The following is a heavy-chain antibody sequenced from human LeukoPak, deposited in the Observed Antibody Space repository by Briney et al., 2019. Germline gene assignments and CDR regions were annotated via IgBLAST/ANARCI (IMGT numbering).Heavy chain of an antibody. CDR3: ARGRVRGVPAPPFDY. J-gene: IGHJ4*02. D-gene: IGHD3-10*01. Sequence: GASVKVPCKASGYTFTDYYIHWVRQAPGQGLEWMGWINPNSGVTNYAQKFQGRVTMTRDASISTAYMELNRLRSDDTAVYYCARGRVRGVPAPPFDYWGQGTLVTVSS. CDR1: GYTFTDYY. V-gene: IGHV1-2*02. CDR2: INPNSGVT.